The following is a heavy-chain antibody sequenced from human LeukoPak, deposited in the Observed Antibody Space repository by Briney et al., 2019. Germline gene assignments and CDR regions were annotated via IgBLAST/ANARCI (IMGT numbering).Heavy chain of an antibody. Sequence: ASVKVSCKASGYTFTGYYMHLVRQAPGQGLELMGWINPNSGGTNYAQKFQGRVTMTRDTYIRTAYMELRRLRSDDTAVYYCARDVEEYYYDSSGYYADWGQGTLVTVSS. D-gene: IGHD3-22*01. CDR1: GYTFTGYY. CDR3: ARDVEEYYYDSSGYYAD. V-gene: IGHV1-2*02. CDR2: INPNSGGT. J-gene: IGHJ4*02.